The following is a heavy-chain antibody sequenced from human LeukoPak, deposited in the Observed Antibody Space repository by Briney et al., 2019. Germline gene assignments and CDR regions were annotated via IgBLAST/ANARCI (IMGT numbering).Heavy chain of an antibody. Sequence: PSETLSLTCAVYGGSFSGYYWSWIRQPPGKGLGWIGEINHSGSTNYNPSLKSRVTISVDTSKNQFSLKLSSVIAADTAVYYCARDHYYDSSGYRQPFDPWGQGTLVTVSS. D-gene: IGHD3-22*01. V-gene: IGHV4-34*01. CDR2: INHSGST. CDR1: GGSFSGYY. CDR3: ARDHYYDSSGYRQPFDP. J-gene: IGHJ5*02.